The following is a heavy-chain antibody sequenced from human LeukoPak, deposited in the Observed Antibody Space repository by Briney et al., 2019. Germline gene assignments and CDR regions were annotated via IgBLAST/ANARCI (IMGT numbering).Heavy chain of an antibody. D-gene: IGHD6-19*01. Sequence: PSETLSLTCAVYGGSFSGYYWSWIRQPPGKGLEWIGEINHSGSTNYNPSLKSRVTISVDTSKNQFSLKLSSVTAADTAVYYGARGPKGRYSSGWYYWGQGILVTVSS. CDR1: GGSFSGYY. J-gene: IGHJ4*02. CDR2: INHSGST. CDR3: ARGPKGRYSSGWYY. V-gene: IGHV4-34*01.